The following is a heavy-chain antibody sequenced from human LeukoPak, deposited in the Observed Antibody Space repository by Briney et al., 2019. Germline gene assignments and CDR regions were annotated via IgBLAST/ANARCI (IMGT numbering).Heavy chain of an antibody. Sequence: ASVKVSCKASGYTVSGYYMHWVRQAPGQGREWMGWINPNSGGTNYAQKFQGRVTMTRDTSISTAYMELSRPSSDDTAVYYCARDSCSSTSCLSIDDYWGLGTLVTVSS. CDR1: GYTVSGYY. J-gene: IGHJ4*02. CDR2: INPNSGGT. D-gene: IGHD2-2*01. CDR3: ARDSCSSTSCLSIDDY. V-gene: IGHV1-2*02.